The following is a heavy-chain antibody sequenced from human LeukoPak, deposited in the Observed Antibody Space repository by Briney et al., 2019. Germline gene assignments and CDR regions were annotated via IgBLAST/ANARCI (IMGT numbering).Heavy chain of an antibody. CDR1: GGSISSYY. Sequence: PSETLSLTCTVSGGSISSYYWSWIRQPPGKGLEWIGYIYYSGSTNYNPALKSRVTMSVDTSKNQFSLKLSSVTAADTAVYYCALRGRGITMVRGNMDVWGKGTTVTVSS. J-gene: IGHJ6*03. CDR2: IYYSGST. V-gene: IGHV4-59*12. D-gene: IGHD3-10*01. CDR3: ALRGRGITMVRGNMDV.